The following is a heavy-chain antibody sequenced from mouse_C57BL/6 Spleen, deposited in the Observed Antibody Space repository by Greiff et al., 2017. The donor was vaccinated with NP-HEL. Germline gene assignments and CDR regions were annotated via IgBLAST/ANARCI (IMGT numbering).Heavy chain of an antibody. J-gene: IGHJ2*01. V-gene: IGHV1-54*01. CDR3: AREGVRQPYYFDY. CDR1: GYAFTNYL. Sequence: VQLQQSGAELVRPGTSVKVSCKASGYAFTNYLIEWVKQRPGQGLEWIGVINPGSGGTNYNEKFKGKATLTADKSSSTAYMQLSSLTSEDSAVYFCAREGVRQPYYFDYWGQGTTLTVSS. D-gene: IGHD3-2*01. CDR2: INPGSGGT.